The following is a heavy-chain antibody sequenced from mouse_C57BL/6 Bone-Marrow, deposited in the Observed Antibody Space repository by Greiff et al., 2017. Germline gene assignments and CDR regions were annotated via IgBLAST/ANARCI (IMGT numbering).Heavy chain of an antibody. J-gene: IGHJ2*01. CDR2: FDPEDGDT. V-gene: IGHV14-1*01. CDR3: TTGAGYYGDY. CDR1: GFNIKDYY. D-gene: IGHD2-1*01. Sequence: EVQLQQSGAELVRPGASVKLSCTASGFNIKDYYMHWVKQRPEKGLEWIGRFDPEDGDTEYAAKFPGKATMTADTSSNTDYLQLSGLTSEDTAFYYCTTGAGYYGDYGGQGTTLTVSA.